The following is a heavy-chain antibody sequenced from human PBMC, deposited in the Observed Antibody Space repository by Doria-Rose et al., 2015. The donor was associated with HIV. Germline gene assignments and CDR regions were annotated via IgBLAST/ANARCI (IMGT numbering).Heavy chain of an antibody. Sequence: QVTLKESGSVLVKPTETLTLTCTVSGVSLSSPGMGASWIRQPPGKALEWLANICSDDERSYNTSLKSRLTISRGTSKSQVVLTMTDMDPVDTATYYCARIKSSRWYHKYYFDFWGQGTLVTVSA. CDR1: GVSLSSPGMG. CDR3: ARIKSSRWYHKYYFDF. J-gene: IGHJ4*02. D-gene: IGHD6-13*01. CDR2: ICSDDER. V-gene: IGHV2-26*01.